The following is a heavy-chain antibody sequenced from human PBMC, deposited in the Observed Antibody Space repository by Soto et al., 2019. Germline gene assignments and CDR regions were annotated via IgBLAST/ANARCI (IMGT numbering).Heavy chain of an antibody. V-gene: IGHV3-11*05. J-gene: IGHJ4*02. Sequence: QVQLVESGGGLVQPGGSLRLSCAASGFTFSDYYMSWIRQAPGKGLEWVSYISSSSSYTNYADSVKGRFTISRDNAKNSLYLQMNSLRAEDTAVYYCARKGIVGAVTPIDYWGQGTLVTVSS. D-gene: IGHD1-26*01. CDR3: ARKGIVGAVTPIDY. CDR2: ISSSSSYT. CDR1: GFTFSDYY.